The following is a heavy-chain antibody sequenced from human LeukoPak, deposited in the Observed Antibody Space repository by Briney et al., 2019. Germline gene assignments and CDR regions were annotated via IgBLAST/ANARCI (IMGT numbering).Heavy chain of an antibody. J-gene: IGHJ3*02. D-gene: IGHD4-17*01. CDR3: ARDTPGYGDYEDAFDI. Sequence: PSQTLSLTCTVSGGSISSGGYYWSWIRQHPGKGLEWIGYIYYSGSTYYNPSLKSRVTISVDTSKNQFSLKLSSVTAADTAVYYCARDTPGYGDYEDAFDIWGQGTMVTVSS. CDR1: GGSISSGGYY. V-gene: IGHV4-31*03. CDR2: IYYSGST.